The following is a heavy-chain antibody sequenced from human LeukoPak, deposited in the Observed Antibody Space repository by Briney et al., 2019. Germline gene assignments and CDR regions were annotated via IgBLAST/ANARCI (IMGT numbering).Heavy chain of an antibody. D-gene: IGHD6-19*01. Sequence: PGGSLRLSCAASGFIFSSYAMYWVRQAPGKGLEWVSSISDSGATTYYTDSVKGRFTISRDNSKNTLYLRMNSLRADDTAVYYCAKAFSSGRGYWGQGTLVSVSS. J-gene: IGHJ4*02. CDR1: GFIFSSYA. V-gene: IGHV3-23*01. CDR3: AKAFSSGRGY. CDR2: ISDSGATT.